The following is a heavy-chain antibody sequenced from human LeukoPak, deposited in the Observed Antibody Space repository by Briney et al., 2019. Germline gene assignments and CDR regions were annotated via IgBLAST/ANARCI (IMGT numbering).Heavy chain of an antibody. Sequence: SETLSLTCTTSGVSISRFYWSWVRQPPGKGLEWIGNIYNGVPTFFNPSLKSRVTISVDTPKRQFSLQLASVTAADTAVYYCVQTTGWPGFHYWGQGILVTVSS. J-gene: IGHJ4*02. CDR3: VQTTGWPGFHY. CDR2: IYNGVPT. CDR1: GVSISRFY. D-gene: IGHD6-19*01. V-gene: IGHV4-4*09.